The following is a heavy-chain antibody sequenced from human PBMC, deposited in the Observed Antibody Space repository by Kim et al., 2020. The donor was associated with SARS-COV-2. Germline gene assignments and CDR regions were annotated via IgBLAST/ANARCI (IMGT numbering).Heavy chain of an antibody. CDR3: ARDRNFDWQGFDS. CDR1: GDSISNHY. CDR2: IYYSGST. V-gene: IGHV4-59*11. J-gene: IGHJ4*02. D-gene: IGHD3-9*01. Sequence: SETLSLTCTVSGDSISNHYWSWIRQPPGKGLEWIGYIYYSGSTDYNPSLKSRVTMSVDTSRNQFSLKLSYVTAADTAVYYCARDRNFDWQGFDSWGQGTLVTVSS.